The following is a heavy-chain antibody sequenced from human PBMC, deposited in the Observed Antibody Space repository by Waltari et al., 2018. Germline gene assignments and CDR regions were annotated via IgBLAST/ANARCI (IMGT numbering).Heavy chain of an antibody. CDR3: ARTSGTNYYYYMDV. D-gene: IGHD1-7*01. CDR1: GFSLSTSGMR. J-gene: IGHJ6*03. Sequence: QVTLKESGPALVKPTQTLTLTCTFSGFSLSTSGMRVSWIRQPPGKALEWLARIDLDDDKLYSTSLKTRLTISKDTSKNQVVLTMTNMDPVDTATYYCARTSGTNYYYYMDVWGKGTTVTVSS. CDR2: IDLDDDK. V-gene: IGHV2-70*04.